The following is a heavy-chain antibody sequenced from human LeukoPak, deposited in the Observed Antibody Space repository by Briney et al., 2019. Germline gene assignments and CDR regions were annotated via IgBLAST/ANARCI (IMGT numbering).Heavy chain of an antibody. CDR2: FDPEDGET. CDR3: ATAIQRRSGYYYSYNWFDP. D-gene: IGHD3-22*01. Sequence: ASVKVSCKASGYTFTSYGISWVRQAPGKGLEWMGGFDPEDGETIYAQKFQGRVTMTEDTSTDTAYMELSSLRSEDTAVYYCATAIQRRSGYYYSYNWFDPWGQGTLVTVSS. J-gene: IGHJ5*02. V-gene: IGHV1-24*01. CDR1: GYTFTSYG.